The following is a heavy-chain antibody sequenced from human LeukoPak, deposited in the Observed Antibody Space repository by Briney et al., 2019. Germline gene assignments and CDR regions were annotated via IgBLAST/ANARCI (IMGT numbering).Heavy chain of an antibody. CDR1: GFTFSNYG. CDR3: ARDRFPHDDAHYGMDV. J-gene: IGHJ6*02. V-gene: IGHV3-33*01. D-gene: IGHD3-16*01. CDR2: MWVWHDGSNE. Sequence: GGSLRLSCTASGFTFSNYGMHWVRQAPGKGLEWVAVMWVWHDGSNEYYADSVKGRFTIARDHSKNSLYLQMVTPRAEDTTDYYCARDRFPHDDAHYGMDVWGQGTTVTVSS.